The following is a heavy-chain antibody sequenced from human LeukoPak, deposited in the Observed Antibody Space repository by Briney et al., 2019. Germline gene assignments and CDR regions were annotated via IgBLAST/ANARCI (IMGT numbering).Heavy chain of an antibody. V-gene: IGHV3-30*04. CDR2: LSNDGGYT. J-gene: IGHJ4*02. CDR1: GGSFSRAA. D-gene: IGHD2-21*01. CDR3: ARGRKSGGDTALED. Sequence: RRSLRLSCVAPGGSFSRAAMYWVRHAPRKGLGWVTILSNDGGYTYDAEVEKGRFIVSRDSYKNAHFLEIDSLRPEDTATYFCARGRKSGGDTALEDWGQGTLVTVSS.